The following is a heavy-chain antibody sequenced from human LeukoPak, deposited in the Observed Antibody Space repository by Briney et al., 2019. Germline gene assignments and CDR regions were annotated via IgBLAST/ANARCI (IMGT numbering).Heavy chain of an antibody. V-gene: IGHV1-8*01. J-gene: IGHJ6*02. D-gene: IGHD2-2*02. CDR1: GYTFTSYD. Sequence: GASVKVSCKASGYTFTSYDINWVRQATGQGLEWMGWMNPNSGNTGYAQKFQGRVTMTRNTSISTAYMELSSLRSEDTAVYYCARDFPRYCSSTSCYIHPSYYGMDVWGQGTTVTVSS. CDR2: MNPNSGNT. CDR3: ARDFPRYCSSTSCYIHPSYYGMDV.